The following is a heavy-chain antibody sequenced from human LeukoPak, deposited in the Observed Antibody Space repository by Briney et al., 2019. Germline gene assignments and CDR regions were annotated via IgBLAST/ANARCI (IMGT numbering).Heavy chain of an antibody. CDR3: ARGPEYMDV. J-gene: IGHJ6*03. CDR1: GGSIISSSYY. D-gene: IGHD1-14*01. V-gene: IGHV4-39*07. CDR2: IYYSGST. Sequence: SETLSLTCTVSGGSIISSSYYWGWIRQPRGKGLEWIGSIYYSGSTYYNPSLKSRVTISVDTSKNQFSLMVSSLTAADTAVYFCARGPEYMDVWSKGTTVTVSS.